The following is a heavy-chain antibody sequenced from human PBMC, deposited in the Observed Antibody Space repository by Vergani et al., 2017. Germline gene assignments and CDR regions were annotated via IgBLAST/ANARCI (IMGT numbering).Heavy chain of an antibody. Sequence: QVQLQESGPGLVKPSETLSLTCTVSGYSISSGDHCWTWIRQRPGKGLEWIGYIFYSGTTYDNPSLRSRLTISVDTSQNQFSLKLRSVTAADTAVYYCARVDTQVPATSHFYYMDVWGKGTTVVVSS. J-gene: IGHJ6*03. V-gene: IGHV4-31*03. D-gene: IGHD6-25*01. CDR2: IFYSGTT. CDR3: ARVDTQVPATSHFYYMDV. CDR1: GYSISSGDHC.